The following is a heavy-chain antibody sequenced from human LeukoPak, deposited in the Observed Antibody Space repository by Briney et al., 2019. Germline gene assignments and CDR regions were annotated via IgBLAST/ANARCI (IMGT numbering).Heavy chain of an antibody. CDR3: ARVGGYYDFWSGPKDFDY. CDR1: GGSFSGYY. D-gene: IGHD3-3*01. V-gene: IGHV4-34*01. CDR2: INHSGST. Sequence: SETLSLTCADYGGSFSGYYWSWIRQPPGKGLEWIGEINHSGSTNYNPSLKSRVTISVDTSKNQFSLKLSSVTAADTAVYYCARVGGYYDFWSGPKDFDYWGQGTLVTVSS. J-gene: IGHJ4*02.